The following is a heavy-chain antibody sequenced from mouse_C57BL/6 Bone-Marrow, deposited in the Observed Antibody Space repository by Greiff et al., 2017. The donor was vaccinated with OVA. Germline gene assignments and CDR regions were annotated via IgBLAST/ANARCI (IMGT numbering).Heavy chain of an antibody. CDR1: GYTFTSYT. Sequence: QVQLQQSGAELARPGASVKMSCKASGYTFTSYTMHWVKQRPGQGLEWIGYINPSSGYTKYNQKFKDKATLTADKSSSTAYMQLSSLTSEDSAVYYCARCEEWLLPPYWYFDVWGTGTTVTVSS. D-gene: IGHD2-3*01. CDR2: INPSSGYT. J-gene: IGHJ1*03. V-gene: IGHV1-4*01. CDR3: ARCEEWLLPPYWYFDV.